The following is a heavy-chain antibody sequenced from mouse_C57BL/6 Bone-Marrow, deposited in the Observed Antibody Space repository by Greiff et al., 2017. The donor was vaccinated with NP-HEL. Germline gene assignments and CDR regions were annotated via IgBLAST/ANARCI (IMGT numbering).Heavy chain of an antibody. V-gene: IGHV1-64*01. CDR3: ARGGLRRRLYWYFDV. CDR2: IHPNSGST. Sequence: QVQLQQPGAELVKPGASVKLSCKASGYTFTSYWMHWVKQRPGQGLEWIGMIHPNSGSTNYNEKFKSKATLTVDKSSSTAYMQLSSRTSEDSAVYYCARGGLRRRLYWYFDVWGTGTTVTVSS. CDR1: GYTFTSYW. J-gene: IGHJ1*03. D-gene: IGHD2-4*01.